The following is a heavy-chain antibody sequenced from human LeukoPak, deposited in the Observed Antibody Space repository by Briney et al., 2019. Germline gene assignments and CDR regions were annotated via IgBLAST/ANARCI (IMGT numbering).Heavy chain of an antibody. CDR2: IYYSGST. D-gene: IGHD6-19*01. Sequence: NPSETLSLTCTVSGGSISSYYWSWIRQPPGKGLEWVGYIYYSGSTNYNPPLKSRVTISVDTSKNQFSLKLSSVTAADTAVYYRARGFGGSGWYPPFVYWGQGTLVTVS. CDR1: GGSISSYY. J-gene: IGHJ4*02. V-gene: IGHV4-59*01. CDR3: ARGFGGSGWYPPFVY.